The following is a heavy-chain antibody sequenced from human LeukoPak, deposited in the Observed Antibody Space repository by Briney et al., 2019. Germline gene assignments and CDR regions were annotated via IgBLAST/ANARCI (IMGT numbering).Heavy chain of an antibody. CDR2: IYYSGST. Sequence: SETLSLTCTVSGGSISSYYWSWIREPPGKGLEWIGYIYYSGSTNYNPSLKSRVTISVDTSKNQFSLKLSSVTAADTAVYYCARLANNYDFWSGYYGARWFDPWGQGTLVTVSS. V-gene: IGHV4-59*08. D-gene: IGHD3-3*01. CDR3: ARLANNYDFWSGYYGARWFDP. CDR1: GGSISSYY. J-gene: IGHJ5*02.